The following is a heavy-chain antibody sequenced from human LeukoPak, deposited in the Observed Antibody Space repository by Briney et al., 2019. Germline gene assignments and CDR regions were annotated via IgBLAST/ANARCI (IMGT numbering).Heavy chain of an antibody. J-gene: IGHJ4*02. D-gene: IGHD3-3*01. CDR3: ARLGSGLNYDFWSGSYNHDY. V-gene: IGHV4-59*11. CDR2: VYFSGTA. Sequence: PSETLSLTCIVSGGSINNHYWSWIRQPPGKGLEWIGCVYFSGTANYSPSLKRRVTISVDTSNNQFSLKLRSVTAADTAVYYCARLGSGLNYDFWSGSYNHDYWGQGTLVTVSS. CDR1: GGSINNHY.